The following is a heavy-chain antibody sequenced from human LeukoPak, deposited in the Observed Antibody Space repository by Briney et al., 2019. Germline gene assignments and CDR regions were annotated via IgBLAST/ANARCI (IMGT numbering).Heavy chain of an antibody. CDR1: GGSFSGYY. Sequence: SETLSLTCAVYGGSFSGYYWSWIRQPPGKGLEWIGEINHSGSTIYNPSLKSRVTISVDTSKNQFSLKLSSVTAADTAVYYCARYPSKLRFDYWGQGTLVTVSS. V-gene: IGHV4-34*01. D-gene: IGHD4-23*01. J-gene: IGHJ4*02. CDR2: INHSGST. CDR3: ARYPSKLRFDY.